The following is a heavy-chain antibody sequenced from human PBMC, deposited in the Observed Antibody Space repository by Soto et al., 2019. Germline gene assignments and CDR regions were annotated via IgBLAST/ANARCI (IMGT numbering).Heavy chain of an antibody. Sequence: QVQLQQWGAGLLKPSETLSLTCAVYGGSFSGYYWSWIRQPPGKGLEWIGEINHSGSTNYNPSLKSRFTISVDTSKNQFSLKLRSVTAADTAVYYCARGSVVVIATPGTFDYWGQGTLVTVSS. CDR3: ARGSVVVIATPGTFDY. CDR1: GGSFSGYY. J-gene: IGHJ4*02. CDR2: INHSGST. V-gene: IGHV4-34*01. D-gene: IGHD2-21*01.